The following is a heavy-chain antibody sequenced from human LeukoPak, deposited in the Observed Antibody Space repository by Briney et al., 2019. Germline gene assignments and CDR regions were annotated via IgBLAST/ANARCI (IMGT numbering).Heavy chain of an antibody. V-gene: IGHV3-74*01. CDR2: INTDGSST. CDR1: GLSFRSYW. D-gene: IGHD1-1*01. J-gene: IGHJ4*02. Sequence: GGSLRLSCAASGLSFRSYWMHWVRQAPGKGLVWVSRINTDGSSTSYADSVKGRFTISRDNAKNTLYLQTNSLRAEDTAVYYCVRDLDGLDCYWGQGTLVTVSS. CDR3: VRDLDGLDCY.